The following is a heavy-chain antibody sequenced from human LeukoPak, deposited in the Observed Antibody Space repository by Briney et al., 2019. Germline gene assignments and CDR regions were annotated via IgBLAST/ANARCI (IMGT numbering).Heavy chain of an antibody. CDR3: ARDIRTVAGTGFDY. CDR2: IYTSGST. Sequence: SQTLSLTSTVSGGSISSYYWSWIRQPAGKGLEWIGRIYTSGSTNYNPSLKSRVTMSIDTSKNQFSLNLSSVTAADTAVYYCARDIRTVAGTGFDYWGQGTLVTVSS. CDR1: GGSISSYY. D-gene: IGHD6-19*01. J-gene: IGHJ4*02. V-gene: IGHV4-4*07.